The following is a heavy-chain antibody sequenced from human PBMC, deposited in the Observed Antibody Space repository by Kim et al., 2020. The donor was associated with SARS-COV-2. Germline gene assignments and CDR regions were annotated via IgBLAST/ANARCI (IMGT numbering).Heavy chain of an antibody. CDR3: AKEGGMHTAYFSAMDV. Sequence: GGSLRLSCAASGFTFNTYAMTWVRQAPGKGLEWVSSIAGSAERTYYADSVKGRFFISRDNSRNALYLQMNSLRAEDTAVYYCAKEGGMHTAYFSAMDVWG. V-gene: IGHV3-23*01. CDR2: IAGSAERT. D-gene: IGHD3-16*01. J-gene: IGHJ6*01. CDR1: GFTFNTYA.